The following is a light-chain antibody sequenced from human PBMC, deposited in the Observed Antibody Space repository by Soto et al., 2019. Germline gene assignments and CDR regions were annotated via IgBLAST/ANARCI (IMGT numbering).Light chain of an antibody. CDR2: YDS. J-gene: IGLJ3*02. CDR3: QVWDSSRDHRV. V-gene: IGLV3-21*04. CDR1: ILGTTS. Sequence: SYVVTQPPSVSVAPGKTANIICEGDILGTTSVHWYQQKPGQAPVMVIYYDSDRPSGIPERFSGSNSGNTATLTISGVEAGDEADYYCQVWDSSRDHRVIGGGTQLTVL.